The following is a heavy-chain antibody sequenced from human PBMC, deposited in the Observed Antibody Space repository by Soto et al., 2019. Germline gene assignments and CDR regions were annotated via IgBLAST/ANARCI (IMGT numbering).Heavy chain of an antibody. CDR1: GGSISSGGYS. D-gene: IGHD3-22*01. Sequence: KTSETLSLTCAVSGGSISSGGYSWSWIRQPPGKGLEWIGYIYHSGSTYYNPSLKSRVTISVDRSKNQFSLKLSSVTAADTAVYYCARYLYYYDSNGYPSGCWFDPWGQGTLVTVSS. CDR2: IYHSGST. CDR3: ARYLYYYDSNGYPSGCWFDP. J-gene: IGHJ5*02. V-gene: IGHV4-30-2*01.